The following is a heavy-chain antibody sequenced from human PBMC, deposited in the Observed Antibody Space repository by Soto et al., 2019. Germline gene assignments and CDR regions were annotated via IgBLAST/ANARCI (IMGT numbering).Heavy chain of an antibody. J-gene: IGHJ4*02. CDR2: FDPNSGGT. Sequence: SVKVSCKVSGYTITELSMHWVRQSPGKGLEWMGGFDPNSGGTKYAQKFQGRVTMTRDTSISTAYMELSRLRSDDTAVYYCAIPISSGWYNEFDYWGQGTLVTVSS. CDR3: AIPISSGWYNEFDY. D-gene: IGHD6-19*01. V-gene: IGHV1-2*02. CDR1: GYTITELS.